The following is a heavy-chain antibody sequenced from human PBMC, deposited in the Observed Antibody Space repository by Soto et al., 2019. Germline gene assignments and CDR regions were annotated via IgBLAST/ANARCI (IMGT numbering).Heavy chain of an antibody. J-gene: IGHJ6*02. CDR3: ARAEYYDFWSGYFSGMDV. V-gene: IGHV4-39*01. Sequence: QLQLQESGPGLVKPSETLSLTCTVSGGSISSSSYYWGWIHQPPGKGLEWIGSIYYSGSTYYNPSLKSRVTISVDTSKNQFSLKLSSVTAADTAVYYCARAEYYDFWSGYFSGMDVWGQGTTVTVSS. CDR2: IYYSGST. D-gene: IGHD3-3*01. CDR1: GGSISSSSYY.